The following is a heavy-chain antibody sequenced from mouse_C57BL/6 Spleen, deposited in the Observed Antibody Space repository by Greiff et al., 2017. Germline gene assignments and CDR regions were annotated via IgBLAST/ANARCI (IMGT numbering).Heavy chain of an antibody. CDR2: ISSGGDYT. J-gene: IGHJ4*01. CDR1: GFTFSSYA. Sequence: EVKLMESGEGLVKPGGSLKLSCAASGFTFSSYAMSWVRQTPEKRLEWVAYISSGGDYTYYADTVKGRFTISRDNARNTLYLQISSLKSEDTAMYDCTRDSDGYYLPYAMDYWGQGTSVTVSS. CDR3: TRDSDGYYLPYAMDY. V-gene: IGHV5-9-1*02. D-gene: IGHD2-3*01.